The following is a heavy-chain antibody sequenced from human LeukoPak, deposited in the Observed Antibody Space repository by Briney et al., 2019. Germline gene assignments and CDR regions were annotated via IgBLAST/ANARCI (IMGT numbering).Heavy chain of an antibody. D-gene: IGHD4-23*01. Sequence: ASVKVSCKVSGYTLTELSMHWVRQAPGKGLEWMGGFDPEDGETIYAQKFQGRVTMTEDTSTDTAYMELSSLRSEDTAVYYCATDASDYGGNSRNYWGQGTLVTVSS. CDR2: FDPEDGET. CDR3: ATDASDYGGNSRNY. CDR1: GYTLTELS. J-gene: IGHJ4*02. V-gene: IGHV1-24*01.